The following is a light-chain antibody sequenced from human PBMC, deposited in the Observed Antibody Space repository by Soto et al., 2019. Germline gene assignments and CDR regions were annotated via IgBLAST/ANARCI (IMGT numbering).Light chain of an antibody. V-gene: IGKV3-20*01. CDR1: QSVSSSY. J-gene: IGKJ1*01. CDR3: QQYDTSPWT. CDR2: GAS. Sequence: PGERATLSCRASQSVSSSYLAWYQQKPGQAPRLLIYGASSRATGIPDRFSGSGSGTDFTLTISRLEPEDFAVYYCQQYDTSPWTFGQGTKVEIK.